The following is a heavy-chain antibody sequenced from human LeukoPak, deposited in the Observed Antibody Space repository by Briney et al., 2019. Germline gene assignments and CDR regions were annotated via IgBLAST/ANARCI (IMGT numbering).Heavy chain of an antibody. CDR3: ARGDYGTAFDY. V-gene: IGHV4-38-2*02. Sequence: SETLSLTCTVSGYSISSGYYWGWIRQPPGKGLEWIGSIYYSGSTYYNPSLKSRVTISVDTSKNQFSLKLSSVTAADTAVYYCARGDYGTAFDYWGQGTLVTVSS. D-gene: IGHD4/OR15-4a*01. J-gene: IGHJ4*02. CDR1: GYSISSGYY. CDR2: IYYSGST.